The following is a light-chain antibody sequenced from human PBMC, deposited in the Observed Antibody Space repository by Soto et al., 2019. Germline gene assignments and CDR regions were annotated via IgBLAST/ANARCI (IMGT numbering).Light chain of an antibody. CDR2: GAS. V-gene: IGKV3D-20*02. Sequence: EIVLTQSACTLSLSPGERATLSCRASQSFSSTYLAWYQQKPGQAPRLVICGASSRATGIPDRFSGRGYGTDFSLTISRLETEDFAFYYCQQRSSWPPTFGQGTKVDIK. CDR1: QSFSSTY. CDR3: QQRSSWPPT. J-gene: IGKJ1*01.